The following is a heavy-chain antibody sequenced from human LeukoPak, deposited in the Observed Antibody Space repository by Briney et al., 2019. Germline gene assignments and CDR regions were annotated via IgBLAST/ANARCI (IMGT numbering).Heavy chain of an antibody. V-gene: IGHV3-23*01. CDR1: GFTFSSYG. CDR3: AKDHTGPVVIMSRAGLGWDY. D-gene: IGHD3-3*01. CDR2: ISGSGGST. Sequence: GGSLRLSCAASGFTFSSYGMSWVRQAPGKGPEWVSAISGSGGSTYYADSVKGRFTISRDNSKNTLYLQMNSLRAEDTAVYCCAKDHTGPVVIMSRAGLGWDYWGQGTLVTVSS. J-gene: IGHJ4*02.